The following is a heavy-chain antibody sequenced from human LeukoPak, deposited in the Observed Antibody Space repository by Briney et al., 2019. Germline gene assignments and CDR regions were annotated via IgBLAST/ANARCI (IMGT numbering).Heavy chain of an antibody. Sequence: PSETLSLTCTVSGYSISTGYYWDWIRQPPGKGLEWIGRIYTSGSTNYNPSLKSRVTISVDTSKNQFSLKLSSVTAADTAVYYCARGGDTILPDYNWFDPWGQGTLVTVSS. CDR1: GYSISTGYY. CDR2: IYTSGST. J-gene: IGHJ5*02. D-gene: IGHD3-9*01. V-gene: IGHV4-38-2*02. CDR3: ARGGDTILPDYNWFDP.